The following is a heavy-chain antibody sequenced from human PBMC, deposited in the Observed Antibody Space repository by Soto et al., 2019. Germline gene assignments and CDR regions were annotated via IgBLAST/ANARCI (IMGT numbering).Heavy chain of an antibody. Sequence: QIQLVQSGGEVKKPGASVRVSCKASGYTFGIPDSYGITWARQAPGQGLEWMGWISAFNGITVYGQNFQDRVTMTTDTSTTTAYMELRGLTSDDTAVYYCARGPGRSRNWLDPWGQGTLVTVSS. V-gene: IGHV1-18*01. J-gene: IGHJ5*02. D-gene: IGHD3-10*01. CDR3: ARGPGRSRNWLDP. CDR2: ISAFNGIT. CDR1: GYTFGIPDSYG.